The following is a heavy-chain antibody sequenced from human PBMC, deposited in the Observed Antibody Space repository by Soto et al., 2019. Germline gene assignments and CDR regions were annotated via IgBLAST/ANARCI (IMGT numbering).Heavy chain of an antibody. CDR3: AKGARQWLVTSDFNY. J-gene: IGHJ4*02. CDR1: GFTFSDYA. V-gene: IGHV3-30*18. CDR2: VAHDGINT. D-gene: IGHD6-19*01. Sequence: VPRVESGGVVVQPGRSLRLSCAAAGFTFSDYAMHWVPQAPGKGLEWVAVVAHDGINTHYADSVKGRFTISRDSSKNTVSLELTSLRAEDTAGYYCAKGARQWLVTSDFNYGGQGALVTVSS.